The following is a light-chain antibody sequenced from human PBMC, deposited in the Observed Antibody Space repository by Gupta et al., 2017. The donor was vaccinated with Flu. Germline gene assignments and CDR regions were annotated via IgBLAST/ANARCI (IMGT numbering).Light chain of an antibody. V-gene: IGKV1-5*03. J-gene: IGKJ1*01. CDR1: QSLDDW. Sequence: DIQMTQSHSTLSASVGDRVAITCRASQSLDDWLAWDQQRPGKAPKLLMYKASILEGGVPSRFSGSGSGTEFTRTISSLQPGDSATYYVQYRGTFGQGTKVEI. CDR3: QYRGT. CDR2: KAS.